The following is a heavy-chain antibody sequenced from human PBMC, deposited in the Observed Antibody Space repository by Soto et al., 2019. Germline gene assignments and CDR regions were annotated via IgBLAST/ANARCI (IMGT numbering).Heavy chain of an antibody. CDR2: INPGNRIT. D-gene: IGHD3-3*01. J-gene: IGHJ6*02. CDR1: GYTFTNYF. V-gene: IGHV1-46*01. Sequence: ASVKVSCKTSGYTFTNYFVHWVRQAPGQGLEWMGAINPGNRITNYALKFQGRVTMTRDTSTNTVYLELSSLRSEDTAVYSCAKDPNYYGFWAGSYYYHEMDVWGQGTTVTVSS. CDR3: AKDPNYYGFWAGSYYYHEMDV.